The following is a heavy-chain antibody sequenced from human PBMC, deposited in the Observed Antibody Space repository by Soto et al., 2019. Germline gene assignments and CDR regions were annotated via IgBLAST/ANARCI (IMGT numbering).Heavy chain of an antibody. CDR1: GASISSYY. V-gene: IGHV4-59*01. J-gene: IGHJ3*02. CDR2: IYYNERA. Sequence: SETLSLTCTVSGASISSYYWNWIRQPPGKGLEWIGNIYYNERANYNPSLKSRVTISADTSKNQFSLKVKSVSAADTAVYYCARGGYCSGGSYNAFDIWGQGTMVTVSS. CDR3: ARGGYCSGGSYNAFDI. D-gene: IGHD2-15*01.